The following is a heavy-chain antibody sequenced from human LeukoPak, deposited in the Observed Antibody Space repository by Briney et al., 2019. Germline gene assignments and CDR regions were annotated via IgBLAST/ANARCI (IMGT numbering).Heavy chain of an antibody. CDR3: ARVRGSGSNVLDY. D-gene: IGHD3-10*01. J-gene: IGHJ4*02. Sequence: ASVKVSCKASGYTFTGYYMHSVRQAPGQGLEWMGWINHNSGGTNYAQTFQARVTMTSDTSISTAYMELSSLRSDDTAVYYCARVRGSGSNVLDYWGQGNLVTVSS. CDR2: INHNSGGT. V-gene: IGHV1-2*02. CDR1: GYTFTGYY.